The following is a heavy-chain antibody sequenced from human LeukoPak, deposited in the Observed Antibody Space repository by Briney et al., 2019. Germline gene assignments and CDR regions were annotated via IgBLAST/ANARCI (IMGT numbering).Heavy chain of an antibody. CDR2: VSPDGNSK. D-gene: IGHD6-13*01. CDR3: ARGTYSSSRCDVFDM. J-gene: IGHJ3*02. V-gene: IGHV3-30-3*01. CDR1: GFSLSNYPA. Sequence: ERSLRLSCIVSGFSLSNYPAMHWVRQAPGKGLEWVAAVSPDGNSKYYTDSVKGRFTISRDLSRDALYLEMNSLRPEDTALYYCARGTYSSSRCDVFDMWGQGTMVTVSS.